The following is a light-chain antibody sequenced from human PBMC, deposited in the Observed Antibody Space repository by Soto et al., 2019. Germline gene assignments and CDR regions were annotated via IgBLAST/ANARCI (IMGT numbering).Light chain of an antibody. CDR1: QSLSSN. J-gene: IGKJ5*01. CDR2: GAS. Sequence: EIVMTQSPATLSVSPGERATLSWRASQSLSSNLAWYQQKPGQAPRLLIYGASTRATGIPARFSGSGSGTEFTLTISSLQSEDFAVYYCQQYNGWPRRLNFGQGTRLEIK. CDR3: QQYNGWPRRLN. V-gene: IGKV3-15*01.